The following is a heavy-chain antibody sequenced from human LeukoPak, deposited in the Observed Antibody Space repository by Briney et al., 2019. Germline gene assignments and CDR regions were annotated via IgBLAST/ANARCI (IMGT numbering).Heavy chain of an antibody. Sequence: GGSLRLSCAASGFTFSSYAMNWVRQAPGRGLEWVSSITTGSDIYYADSVKGRFTISRDNAKNSLYLQMNSLRAEDTAVYYCARPGIAVAGEFFDYWGQGTLVTVSS. D-gene: IGHD6-19*01. V-gene: IGHV3-21*01. CDR1: GFTFSSYA. CDR3: ARPGIAVAGEFFDY. CDR2: ITTGSDI. J-gene: IGHJ4*02.